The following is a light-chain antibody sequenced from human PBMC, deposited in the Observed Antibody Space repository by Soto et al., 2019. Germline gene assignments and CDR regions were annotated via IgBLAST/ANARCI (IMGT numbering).Light chain of an antibody. J-gene: IGLJ1*01. V-gene: IGLV2-8*01. CDR3: SSYTISTTLV. CDR2: DVT. Sequence: QSALTQPPSASGSPGQSVTISCTGTSSDVGGYNYVSWHQQHPGKAPKLIIYDVTKRPSGVPDRFSGSKSGYTASLTVSGLQAEDEADYYCSSYTISTTLVFGTGTKVTVL. CDR1: SSDVGGYNY.